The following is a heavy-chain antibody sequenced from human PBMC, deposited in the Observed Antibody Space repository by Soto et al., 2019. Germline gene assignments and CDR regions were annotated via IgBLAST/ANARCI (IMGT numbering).Heavy chain of an antibody. V-gene: IGHV1-18*01. CDR1: GYTFSTYG. Sequence: ASVKVSCKVFGYTFSTYGLSWVRQAPGQGLEWMGWVSPYNGNTYYAPGLQGRVTMTTDTSTNTAYMSLRSLRSDDTAIYYCVRGGILEANRPYYYYGLDVWGQGTPVTVSS. J-gene: IGHJ6*02. CDR3: VRGGILEANRPYYYYGLDV. D-gene: IGHD1-1*01. CDR2: VSPYNGNT.